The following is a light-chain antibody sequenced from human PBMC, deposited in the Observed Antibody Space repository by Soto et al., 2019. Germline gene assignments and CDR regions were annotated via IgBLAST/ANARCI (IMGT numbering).Light chain of an antibody. V-gene: IGKV4-1*01. Sequence: DIVMTQSPDSLAVSLGERATINCKSSQSVLYSSKNKNYLAWFQQKPGQAPKLLIYWASTRESGVPDRFGGSGSGTDFTLTISSLQAEDVAVYYCQQYYSTPITFGQGTRLEIK. CDR2: WAS. CDR1: QSVLYSSKNKNY. CDR3: QQYYSTPIT. J-gene: IGKJ5*01.